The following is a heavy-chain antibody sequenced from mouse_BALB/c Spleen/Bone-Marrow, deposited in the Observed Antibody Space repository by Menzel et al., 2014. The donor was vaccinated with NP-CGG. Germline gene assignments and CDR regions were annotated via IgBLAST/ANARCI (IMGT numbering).Heavy chain of an antibody. CDR2: IIYSDST. CDR3: ARNWERFAY. D-gene: IGHD4-1*01. J-gene: IGHJ3*01. Sequence: EVQLQQSGPSLVKPSQPLSLTCSVTGDYITSGYWNWIRKFPGNRLEYMGYIIYSDSTYYNPSLKSRISITRDTSKNXYYLQLNSVTSEDTATYYCARNWERFAYWGQGTLVTVSA. CDR1: GDYITSGY. V-gene: IGHV3-8*02.